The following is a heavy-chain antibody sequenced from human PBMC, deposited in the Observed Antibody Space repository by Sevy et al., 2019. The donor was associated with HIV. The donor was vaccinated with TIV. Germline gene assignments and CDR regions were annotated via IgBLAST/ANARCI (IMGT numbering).Heavy chain of an antibody. D-gene: IGHD3-10*01. CDR2: ISSGGSNK. J-gene: IGHJ4*02. CDR1: TFTFSDYY. Sequence: GGCLRLSCAASTFTFSDYYMTWIRQAPGKGLEWVSHISSGGSNKYYADSVKGRFTISRDNAKNSLYLQMNSLRVEDTALYYCARVLDNYGSYYFDYWGQGTLVTVSS. V-gene: IGHV3-11*01. CDR3: ARVLDNYGSYYFDY.